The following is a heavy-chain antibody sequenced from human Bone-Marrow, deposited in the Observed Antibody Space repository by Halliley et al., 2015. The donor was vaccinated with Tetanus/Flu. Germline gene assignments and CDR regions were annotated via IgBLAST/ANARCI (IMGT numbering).Heavy chain of an antibody. J-gene: IGHJ5*02. CDR3: ARGSSSSGWYLNWFDP. CDR1: GDSISSYY. D-gene: IGHD6-19*01. V-gene: IGHV4-59*01. CDR2: IYYTGSA. Sequence: LRLSCTVSGDSISSYYWSWIRQPPGKGLEWIGFIYYTGSANYNPSLKSRVTISVDTSKNQFSLKLSSVTAADTAVYYCARGSSSSGWYLNWFDPWGQGTLVIVSS.